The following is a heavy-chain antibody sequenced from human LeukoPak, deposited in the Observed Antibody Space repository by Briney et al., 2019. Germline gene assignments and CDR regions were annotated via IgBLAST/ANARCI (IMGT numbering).Heavy chain of an antibody. D-gene: IGHD3-3*01. J-gene: IGHJ6*02. V-gene: IGHV3-7*01. CDR3: AREASYYDFWSDNYYYGMDV. Sequence: QTGGSLRLSCAASGFALSSHWMTWVRQVPGRGPEWVANVNRDGSETYYLDSVKGRFTISRDNAKNSLYLQMNSLRAEDTAVYYCAREASYYDFWSDNYYYGMDVWGQGTTVTVSS. CDR2: VNRDGSET. CDR1: GFALSSHW.